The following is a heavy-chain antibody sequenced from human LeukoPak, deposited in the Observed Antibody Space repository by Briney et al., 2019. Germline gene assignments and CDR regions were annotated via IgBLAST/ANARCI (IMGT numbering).Heavy chain of an antibody. CDR2: INPNSGDT. Sequence: ASVKVSCTASGYVFSGYYIHWGRQAPGQGLEWMGRINPNSGDTNYIKMFPCRVKTTRDTSISTAYMDLRRLKSDDTAVYYCARDRGSGGNHFDYWGQGTLVTVSS. CDR1: GYVFSGYY. V-gene: IGHV1-2*06. J-gene: IGHJ4*02. CDR3: ARDRGSGGNHFDY. D-gene: IGHD3-16*01.